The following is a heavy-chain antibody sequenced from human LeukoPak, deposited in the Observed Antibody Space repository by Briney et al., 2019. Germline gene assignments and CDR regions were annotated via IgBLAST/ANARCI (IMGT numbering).Heavy chain of an antibody. CDR1: GFTFSSYA. CDR3: ANEIRPNDY. D-gene: IGHD4-17*01. Sequence: GGSLRLSCAASGFTFSSYAMHWVRQAPGKGLEWVAVISYDGSNKYYADSVKGRFTISRDNSKNTLYLQMNSLRVEDTAVYYCANEIRPNDYWGQGTLVTVSS. J-gene: IGHJ4*02. CDR2: ISYDGSNK. V-gene: IGHV3-30-3*02.